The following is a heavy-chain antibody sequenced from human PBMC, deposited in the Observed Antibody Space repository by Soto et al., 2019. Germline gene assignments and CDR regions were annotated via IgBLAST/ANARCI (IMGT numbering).Heavy chain of an antibody. V-gene: IGHV1-69*18. CDR1: GGVFRTFS. D-gene: IGHD2-15*01. Sequence: QVRLVQSEAEVKKPGSSVKVSCKASGGVFRTFSIYWVRQAPGQGLEWMGSIIPIFGTPNYAPRFQGRVTISAGESTTTAYMEVTSLTSEDTAMYFCASSQGGNLDRYSNMDVWGQWTTVTVSS. J-gene: IGHJ6*02. CDR3: ASSQGGNLDRYSNMDV. CDR2: IIPIFGTP.